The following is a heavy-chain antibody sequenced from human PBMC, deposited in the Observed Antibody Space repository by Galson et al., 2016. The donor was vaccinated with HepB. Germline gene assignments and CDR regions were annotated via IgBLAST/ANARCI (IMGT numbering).Heavy chain of an antibody. CDR2: IYSGGTT. J-gene: IGHJ4*02. Sequence: SLRLSCAASGFTVGNNYMPWVRQAPGKGLEYVSVIYSGGTTYYADSVKGRFTISRDNSQNSLFLQMNTLRAEDTAAYFCVRGVYGDHGWFDYWGQGTLVTVSS. CDR3: VRGVYGDHGWFDY. V-gene: IGHV3-66*02. CDR1: GFTVGNNY. D-gene: IGHD4-17*01.